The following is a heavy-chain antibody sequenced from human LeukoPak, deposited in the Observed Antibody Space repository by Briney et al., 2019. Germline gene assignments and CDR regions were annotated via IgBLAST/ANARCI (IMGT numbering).Heavy chain of an antibody. Sequence: SETLSLTCTVSGGSISSYYWSWIRQTPGKGLEWIGYIYYSGSTNYNPSLKSRVTISVDTSKNQFSLKLSSVTAADTAVYYCARDQVPAASWFDPWGQGTLVTVSS. CDR3: ARDQVPAASWFDP. V-gene: IGHV4-59*01. J-gene: IGHJ5*02. D-gene: IGHD2-2*01. CDR1: GGSISSYY. CDR2: IYYSGST.